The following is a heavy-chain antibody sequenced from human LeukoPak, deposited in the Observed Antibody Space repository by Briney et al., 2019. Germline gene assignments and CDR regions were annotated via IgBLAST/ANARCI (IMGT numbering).Heavy chain of an antibody. J-gene: IGHJ4*02. Sequence: GGSLRLSCAASGFTFSISAMSWVRQAPGKGLEWVSGISDSGGSTFYADSVKGRFTISRDNSKNILYLQVNSLRADDTAVYYCAKVSESNYDILTGYYTPYYFDYWGQGTLVTASS. CDR2: ISDSGGST. CDR1: GFTFSISA. V-gene: IGHV3-23*01. CDR3: AKVSESNYDILTGYYTPYYFDY. D-gene: IGHD3-9*01.